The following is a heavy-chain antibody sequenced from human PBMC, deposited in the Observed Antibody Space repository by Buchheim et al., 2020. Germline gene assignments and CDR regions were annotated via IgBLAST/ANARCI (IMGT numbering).Heavy chain of an antibody. CDR2: ISSSGSTI. V-gene: IGHV3-48*03. D-gene: IGHD1-1*01. J-gene: IGHJ4*02. CDR1: GFTFSSYE. CDR3: ARVGRYNWNDGYFDY. Sequence: EVQLVESGGGLVQPGGSLRLSCAASGFTFSSYEMNWVRPAPGKGLEWVSYISSSGSTIYYAHSVKGRFTLSSDNAKNSLFLQMNSLRAEDTAVYYCARVGRYNWNDGYFDYWGQGTL.